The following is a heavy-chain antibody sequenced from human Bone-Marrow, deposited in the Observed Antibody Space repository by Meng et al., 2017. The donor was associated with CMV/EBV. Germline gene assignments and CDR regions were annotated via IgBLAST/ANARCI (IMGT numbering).Heavy chain of an antibody. CDR3: ARIQYYYDSSGAYYWYFDL. D-gene: IGHD3-22*01. V-gene: IGHV2-5*01. CDR2: IYWNDDK. Sequence: TSGVGVGWLRQPPGKALEWLALIYWNDDKRYSPSLKSRLTITKDTSKNQVVLTMTNMDPVDTATYYCARIQYYYDSSGAYYWYFDLWGRGTLVTVSS. CDR1: TSGVG. J-gene: IGHJ2*01.